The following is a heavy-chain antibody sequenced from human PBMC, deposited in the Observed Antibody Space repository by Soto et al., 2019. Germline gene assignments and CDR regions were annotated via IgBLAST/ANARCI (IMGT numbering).Heavy chain of an antibody. Sequence: DVQLVESGGVVVQPGGSLRLSCAASGFTFDDYAMHWVRQAPGKGLEWVSLISWDGGSTYYADSVKGRFTISRDNSKNALYLQMNSLRAEDTALYYCAKARTAAGTVSYFDYWGQGTLVTVSS. J-gene: IGHJ4*02. CDR3: AKARTAAGTVSYFDY. V-gene: IGHV3-43D*04. D-gene: IGHD6-13*01. CDR2: ISWDGGST. CDR1: GFTFDDYA.